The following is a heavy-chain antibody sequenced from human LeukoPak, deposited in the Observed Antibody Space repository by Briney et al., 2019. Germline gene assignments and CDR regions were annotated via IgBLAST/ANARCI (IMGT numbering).Heavy chain of an antibody. CDR1: GYTFTSYD. J-gene: IGHJ5*02. V-gene: IGHV1-8*01. D-gene: IGHD3-22*01. Sequence: WASVKVSCKASGYTFTSYDINWVRQAPGQGLEWMGWMNPNSGNTGYAQKFQGRVTMTRNTSISTAYMELSSLRSEDTAVYYCARVGSYYDSSGYYYSGWFDPWGQGTLVTVSS. CDR2: MNPNSGNT. CDR3: ARVGSYYDSSGYYYSGWFDP.